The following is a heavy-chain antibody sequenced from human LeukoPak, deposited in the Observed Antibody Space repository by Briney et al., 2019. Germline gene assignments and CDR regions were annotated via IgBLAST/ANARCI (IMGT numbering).Heavy chain of an antibody. CDR3: AASYYYDSSGYYSPGY. V-gene: IGHV3-30*03. Sequence: GGSLRLSCAASGFTFSSYGMHWVRQAPGKGLEWVALISYDGSNNYYADSVKGRFTISRDNSKNTLYLQMSSLRAEDTAAYYCAASYYYDSSGYYSPGYWGQGTLVTVSS. CDR2: ISYDGSNN. CDR1: GFTFSSYG. D-gene: IGHD3-22*01. J-gene: IGHJ4*02.